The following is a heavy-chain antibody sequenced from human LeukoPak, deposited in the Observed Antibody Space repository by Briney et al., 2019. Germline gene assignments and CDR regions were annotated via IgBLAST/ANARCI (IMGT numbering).Heavy chain of an antibody. CDR2: IKFDGTAT. CDR1: GFTFRSFW. CDR3: ATSYCGGDCTIDY. D-gene: IGHD2-21*02. J-gene: IGHJ4*02. Sequence: PGGSLRLSCSGFGFTFRSFWMGWVRQAPGKGLEWVANIKFDGTATNYVDSVRGRFTISRDNSKNTLYLQMNSLRAEDTAVYYCATSYCGGDCTIDYWGQGTLVTVSS. V-gene: IGHV3-7*01.